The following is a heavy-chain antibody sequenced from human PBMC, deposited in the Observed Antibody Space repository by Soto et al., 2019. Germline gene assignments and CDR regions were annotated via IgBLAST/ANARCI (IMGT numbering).Heavy chain of an antibody. CDR1: GFIFRDFY. Sequence: PGGSLRLSCAASGFIFRDFYMSWIRQVPGKGLEWLSKISSSSSSTDYADSVKGRFTISRDNAKNSLYLQMSSLRAEDTAVYYCARARAGASLFGGHYGLDVWGQGTTVTVSS. CDR3: ARARAGASLFGGHYGLDV. J-gene: IGHJ6*02. D-gene: IGHD6-19*01. V-gene: IGHV3-11*06. CDR2: ISSSSSST.